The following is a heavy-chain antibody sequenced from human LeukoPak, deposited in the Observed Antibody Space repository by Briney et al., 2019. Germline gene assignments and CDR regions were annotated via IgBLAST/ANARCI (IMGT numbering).Heavy chain of an antibody. J-gene: IGHJ6*03. D-gene: IGHD1-26*01. CDR1: GFTFSSYS. CDR3: AKEAGGFYYYYYYMDV. V-gene: IGHV3-23*01. CDR2: IRGSDGDT. Sequence: GGSLRLSCAASGFTFSSYSMSWVRQAPGKGLEWLSGIRGSDGDTQYADSVRGRFTISRDNSKNTLSLQMNSLRVEDTAVYYCAKEAGGFYYYYYYMDVWGKGTTVTVS.